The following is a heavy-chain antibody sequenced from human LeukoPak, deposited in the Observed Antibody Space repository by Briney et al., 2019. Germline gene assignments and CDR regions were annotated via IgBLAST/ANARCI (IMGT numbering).Heavy chain of an antibody. J-gene: IGHJ4*02. CDR1: GGSISSSSYY. D-gene: IGHD1-1*01. Sequence: PSETLSLTCTVSGGSISSSSYYWGWIRQPPGKGLEWIGSIYYSGSTYYNPSLKSRVTISVDTSKNQFSLKLSSVTAADTAVYYCARGTLRRGRVQFDYWGQGTLVTVSS. CDR3: ARGTLRRGRVQFDY. CDR2: IYYSGST. V-gene: IGHV4-39*01.